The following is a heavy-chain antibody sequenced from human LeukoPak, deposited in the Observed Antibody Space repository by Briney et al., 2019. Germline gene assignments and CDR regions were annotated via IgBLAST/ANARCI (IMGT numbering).Heavy chain of an antibody. V-gene: IGHV1-69-2*01. CDR3: ATAAYNAFDI. D-gene: IGHD2-2*01. CDR1: GYTFTGYY. CDR2: VDPEDGET. Sequence: WASVKVSCKASGYTFTGYYMHWVQQAPGKGLEWMGLVDPEDGETIYAEKFQGRVTITADTSTDTAYMELSSLRSEDTAVYYCATAAYNAFDIWGQGTMVTVSS. J-gene: IGHJ3*02.